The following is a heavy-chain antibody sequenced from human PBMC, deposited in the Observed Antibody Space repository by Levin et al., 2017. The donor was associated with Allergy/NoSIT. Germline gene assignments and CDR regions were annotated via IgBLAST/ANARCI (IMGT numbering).Heavy chain of an antibody. V-gene: IGHV3-23*01. J-gene: IGHJ4*02. CDR1: GFTFSSYA. CDR3: AKLRGPNQHLAAAGTPPWAFDY. CDR2: ISGSGGST. D-gene: IGHD6-13*01. Sequence: ETLSLTCAASGFTFSSYAMSWVRQAPGKGLEWVSAISGSGGSTYYADSVKGRFTISRDNSKNTLYLQMNSLRAEDTAVYYCAKLRGPNQHLAAAGTPPWAFDYWGQGTLVTVSS.